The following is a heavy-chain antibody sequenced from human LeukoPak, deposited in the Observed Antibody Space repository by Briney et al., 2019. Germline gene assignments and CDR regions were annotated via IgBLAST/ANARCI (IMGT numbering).Heavy chain of an antibody. J-gene: IGHJ4*02. CDR1: GGSISSSSYY. Sequence: SETLSLTCTVSGGSISSSSYYWDWIRQPPGKGLEWIGSIYYSGTTYYNPSLKSRDTISVDTSKNQFSLKLSSVTAADTAVYYCARGSPYWYYYDSSGYYGYWGQGTLVTVSS. D-gene: IGHD3-22*01. CDR2: IYYSGTT. CDR3: ARGSPYWYYYDSSGYYGY. V-gene: IGHV4-39*01.